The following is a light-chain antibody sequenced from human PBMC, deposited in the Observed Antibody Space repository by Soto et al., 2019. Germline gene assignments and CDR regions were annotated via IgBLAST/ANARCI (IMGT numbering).Light chain of an antibody. Sequence: EIVLTQSPGTLSLSPGERATLSCRASQSVSSSYLVWYQQKPGQAPRPLIYGASTRATGIPARFSGSGSGTEFTLTISSLQSEDFAVYYCQQYNNWPLLTFGGGTKVDI. CDR2: GAS. CDR1: QSVSSSY. J-gene: IGKJ4*01. CDR3: QQYNNWPLLT. V-gene: IGKV3-15*01.